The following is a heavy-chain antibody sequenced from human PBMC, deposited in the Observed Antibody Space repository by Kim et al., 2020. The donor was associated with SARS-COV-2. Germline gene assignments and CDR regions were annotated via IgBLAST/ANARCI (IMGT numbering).Heavy chain of an antibody. CDR3: AKNADLLLTYYDMDG. J-gene: IGHJ6*03. CDR2: IRDDGRDT. Sequence: GGSLRLSCVGSGFEFGDYGMHWVRQAPGKGLEWVSYIRDDGRDTWYADSVRGRFTVSRDNREYSLYLQMTGLRSEDTALYYCAKNADLLLTYYDMDGRG. CDR1: GFEFGDYG. V-gene: IGHV3-43*02. D-gene: IGHD1-26*01.